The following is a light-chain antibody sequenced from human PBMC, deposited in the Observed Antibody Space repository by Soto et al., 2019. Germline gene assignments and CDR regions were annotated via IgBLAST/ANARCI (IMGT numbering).Light chain of an antibody. CDR2: GAS. Sequence: EILLTQSPGTLSLSPGERATLSCRASQTVIGTYLAWYQQKPGQAPRLLIYGASSRASGIPDRFSGSGSGTDFTLTISRLEPEDFAVYYCQQYGSSPITFGRGTRL. V-gene: IGKV3-20*01. CDR1: QTVIGTY. CDR3: QQYGSSPIT. J-gene: IGKJ5*01.